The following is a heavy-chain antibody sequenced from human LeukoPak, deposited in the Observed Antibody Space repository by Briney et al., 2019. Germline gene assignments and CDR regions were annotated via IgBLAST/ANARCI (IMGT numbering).Heavy chain of an antibody. Sequence: SETLSLTCAVYGGSFSGYYWSWIRQPPGKRLEWIGEINHSGSTNYNPSLKSRVTISVDTSKNQFSLKLSSVTAADTAVYYCARGSSGSYYPFDYWGQGTLVTVSS. CDR1: GGSFSGYY. CDR3: ARGSSGSYYPFDY. V-gene: IGHV4-34*01. CDR2: INHSGST. J-gene: IGHJ4*02. D-gene: IGHD1-26*01.